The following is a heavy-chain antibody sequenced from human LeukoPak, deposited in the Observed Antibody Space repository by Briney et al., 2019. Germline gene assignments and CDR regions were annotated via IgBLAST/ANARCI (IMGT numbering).Heavy chain of an antibody. CDR2: IKSKTDGGTT. Sequence: GGSLRLSCAASGSTFSNAWMSWVRQAPGKGLEWVGRIKSKTDGGTTDYAAPVKGRFTISRDDSKNTLYLQMNSLKTEDTAVYYCTTGAGGWHYFDYWGQGTLVTVSS. CDR1: GSTFSNAW. CDR3: TTGAGGWHYFDY. V-gene: IGHV3-15*01. J-gene: IGHJ4*02. D-gene: IGHD6-19*01.